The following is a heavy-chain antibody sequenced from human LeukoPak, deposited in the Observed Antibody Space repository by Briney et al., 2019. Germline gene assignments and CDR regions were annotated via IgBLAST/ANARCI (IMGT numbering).Heavy chain of an antibody. D-gene: IGHD3-22*01. CDR1: GGTFSSYA. Sequence: SAKVSCKASGGTFSSYAISWVRQAPGQGLEWMGRIIPIFGTANYAQKFQGRVTVTTDESTSTAYMELSSLRSEDTGVYYCVRSPYYYDSSDHYYYMDVWGKGTTVTVSS. J-gene: IGHJ6*03. CDR2: IIPIFGTA. V-gene: IGHV1-69*05. CDR3: VRSPYYYDSSDHYYYMDV.